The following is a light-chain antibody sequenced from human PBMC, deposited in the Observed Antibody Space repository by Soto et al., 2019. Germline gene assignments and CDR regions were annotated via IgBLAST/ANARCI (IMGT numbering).Light chain of an antibody. J-gene: IGKJ5*01. V-gene: IGKV3-20*01. CDR1: QSVAANY. CDR3: QQYGSSPIT. Sequence: EFVLTQSPGTLSLSPGERATLSCRASQSVAANYLAWYQQKPGQAPRLLMYGTSSRATGIPDRLSGSGSGTDFTLTISRLEPEDFAVYYCQQYGSSPITFGQGTRLEIK. CDR2: GTS.